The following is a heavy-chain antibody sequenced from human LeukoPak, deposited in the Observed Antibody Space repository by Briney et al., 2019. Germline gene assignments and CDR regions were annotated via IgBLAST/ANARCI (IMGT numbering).Heavy chain of an antibody. Sequence: GSLRLSCAASGFTFSSYGMSWVRQAPGKGLEWVSAISGSGGSTYYADSVKGRFTISRDNSKNTLYLQMNSLRAEDTAVYYCAKDLEMTTVTYYFDYWGQGTLVTVSS. J-gene: IGHJ4*02. D-gene: IGHD4-17*01. CDR1: GFTFSSYG. CDR2: ISGSGGST. V-gene: IGHV3-23*01. CDR3: AKDLEMTTVTYYFDY.